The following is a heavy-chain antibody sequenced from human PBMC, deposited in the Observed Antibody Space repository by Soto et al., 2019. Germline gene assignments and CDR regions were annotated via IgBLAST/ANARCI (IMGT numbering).Heavy chain of an antibody. CDR2: ISAYNGNT. J-gene: IGHJ5*02. D-gene: IGHD3-3*01. V-gene: IGHV1-18*01. CDR1: GYTFTSYG. CDR3: ARSSHLYDFWSGYWSSGASNWFDP. Sequence: ASVKVSCKASGYTFTSYGISWARQAPGQGLEWMGWISAYNGNTNYAQKLQGRVTMTTDTSTSTAYMELRSLRFDDTAVYYCARSSHLYDFWSGYWSSGASNWFDPWGQGTLVTVSS.